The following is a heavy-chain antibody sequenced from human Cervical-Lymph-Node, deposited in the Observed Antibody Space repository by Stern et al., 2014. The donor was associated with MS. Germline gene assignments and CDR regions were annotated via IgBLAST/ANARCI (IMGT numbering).Heavy chain of an antibody. CDR3: ASAYSSSHYYFDY. CDR1: GFSFSRYA. CDR2: VWYEGSNP. D-gene: IGHD6-13*01. Sequence: VHLVESGGGVVQPGRSLRLSCAASGFSFSRYAMHWVRQAPGKGLEWVALVWYEGSNPSYADSVTGRFTISRDNFKNTLYLQMNSLRAEDTAVYYCASAYSSSHYYFDYWGQGTLVTVSS. V-gene: IGHV3-33*01. J-gene: IGHJ4*02.